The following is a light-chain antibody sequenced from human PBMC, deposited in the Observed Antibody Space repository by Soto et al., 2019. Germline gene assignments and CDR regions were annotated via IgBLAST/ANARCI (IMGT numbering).Light chain of an antibody. V-gene: IGKV3-20*01. CDR3: QQYDEYPYT. J-gene: IGKJ2*01. CDR1: QTVRNNY. Sequence: EFVLTQSPGTLSLSPGERATLSCRASQTVRNNYLAWYQQKPGQAPRLLIYDASSRATGIPDRFSGGGSGTDFTLTISRLEPEDFAVYYCQQYDEYPYTFGQGTELEIK. CDR2: DAS.